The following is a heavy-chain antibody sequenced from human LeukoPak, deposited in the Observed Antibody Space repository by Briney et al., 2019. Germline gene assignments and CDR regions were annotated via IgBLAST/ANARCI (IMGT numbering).Heavy chain of an antibody. CDR2: ISSSSSYI. J-gene: IGHJ3*02. V-gene: IGHV3-21*01. CDR3: ARVGAHDAFDI. CDR1: GFTFSSHS. D-gene: IGHD1-26*01. Sequence: PGGSLRLSCAASGFTFSSHSMNWVRQAPGKGLEWVSSISSSSSYIYYADSVKGRFTISRDNAKNSLYLQMNSLRAEDTAVYYCARVGAHDAFDIWGQGTMVTVSS.